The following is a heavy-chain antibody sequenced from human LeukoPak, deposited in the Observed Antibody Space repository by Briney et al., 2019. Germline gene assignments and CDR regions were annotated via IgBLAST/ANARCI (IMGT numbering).Heavy chain of an antibody. Sequence: SETLSLTCAVYGGSFSGYYWSWIRQPPGKGLEWIGEIYHSGSTNYNPSLKSRVTISVDKSKNQFSLKLSSVTAADTAVYYCAREAVTKYYFDYWGQGTLVTVSS. CDR1: GGSFSGYY. V-gene: IGHV4-34*01. CDR2: IYHSGST. J-gene: IGHJ4*02. CDR3: AREAVTKYYFDY. D-gene: IGHD4-17*01.